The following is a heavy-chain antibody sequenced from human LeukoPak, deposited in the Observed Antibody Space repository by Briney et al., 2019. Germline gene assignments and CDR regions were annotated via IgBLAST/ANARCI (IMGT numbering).Heavy chain of an antibody. V-gene: IGHV5-10-1*01. CDR2: IDPSDSYT. CDR1: GYIFSSYW. Sequence: GESLKISCKGSGYIFSSYWISWVRQMPGKGLEWMGRIDPSDSYTDYSPSFQGHVTISADKSISTAYLQWSSLKASDTAMYYCARHPDLILTTDSWGQGTLVTVSS. D-gene: IGHD3-9*01. CDR3: ARHPDLILTTDS. J-gene: IGHJ5*01.